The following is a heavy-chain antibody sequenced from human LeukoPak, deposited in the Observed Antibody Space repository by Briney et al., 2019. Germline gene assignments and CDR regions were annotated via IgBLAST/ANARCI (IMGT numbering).Heavy chain of an antibody. CDR3: ARLPDYGDFYYYYYYMDV. CDR2: IYYSGST. D-gene: IGHD4-17*01. CDR1: GGSISSSSYY. J-gene: IGHJ6*03. V-gene: IGHV4-39*01. Sequence: SETLSLTCTVSGGSISSSSYYWVWIRQPPGKGLEWIGSIYYSGSTYYNPSLKSRVTISVDTSKNQFSLKLSSVTAADTAVYYCARLPDYGDFYYYYYYMDVWGKGTTVTVSS.